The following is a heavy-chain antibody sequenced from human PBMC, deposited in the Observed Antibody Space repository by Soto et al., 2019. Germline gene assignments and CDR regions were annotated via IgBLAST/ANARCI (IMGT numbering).Heavy chain of an antibody. D-gene: IGHD2-15*01. CDR3: ARAHAPTLPFDY. CDR2: IFHSGNA. V-gene: IGHV4-59*01. Sequence: SETLSLTCTVSGGSIRNVYWSWIRQPPGKGLEWIGFIFHSGNAKYNPSPKSRVTMSVDTSKNQFSLSLDSVTAADTAVYFCARAHAPTLPFDYWGQGTLVTSPQ. CDR1: GGSIRNVY. J-gene: IGHJ4*02.